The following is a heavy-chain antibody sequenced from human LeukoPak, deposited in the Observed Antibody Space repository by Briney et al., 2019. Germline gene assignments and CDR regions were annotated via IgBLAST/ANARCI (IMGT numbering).Heavy chain of an antibody. CDR2: ISGSGGST. CDR3: ATSPYYYDSSGIEDY. CDR1: GFTFSSYA. J-gene: IGHJ4*02. V-gene: IGHV3-23*01. D-gene: IGHD3-22*01. Sequence: PGGSLRLSCAASGFTFSSYAMGWVRQAPGKGLEWVSAISGSGGSTYYADSVKGRFTISRDNSKNTLYLQMNSLRAEDTAVYYCATSPYYYDSSGIEDYWGQGTLVTVSS.